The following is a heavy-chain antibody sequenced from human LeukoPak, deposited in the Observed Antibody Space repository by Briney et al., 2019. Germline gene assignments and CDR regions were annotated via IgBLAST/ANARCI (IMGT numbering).Heavy chain of an antibody. J-gene: IGHJ4*02. CDR3: ASGGVLMVYN. CDR2: INHSGST. Sequence: SETLSLTCAVYGGSFSNYYWSWIRQPPGKGLEWIGEINHSGSTNYNPSLKSRVTISVDTSKNQFSLKLSSVTAADTAVYYCASGGVLMVYNWGQGTLVTVSS. CDR1: GGSFSNYY. V-gene: IGHV4-34*01. D-gene: IGHD2-8*01.